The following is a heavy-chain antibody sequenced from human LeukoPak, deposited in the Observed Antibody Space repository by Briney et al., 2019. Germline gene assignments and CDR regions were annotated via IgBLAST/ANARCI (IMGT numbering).Heavy chain of an antibody. CDR2: INHSGST. CDR1: GGSFSGYY. V-gene: IGHV4-34*01. J-gene: IGHJ1*01. Sequence: TASETLSLTCAVYGGSFSGYYWSWIRQPPGKGLEWIGEINHSGSTNYNPSLQSRVTISVDTSKNQFSLKLSSVTAADTAVYYCARITPYYYGSGSQVPAEYFQHWGQGTLVTVSS. D-gene: IGHD3-10*01. CDR3: ARITPYYYGSGSQVPAEYFQH.